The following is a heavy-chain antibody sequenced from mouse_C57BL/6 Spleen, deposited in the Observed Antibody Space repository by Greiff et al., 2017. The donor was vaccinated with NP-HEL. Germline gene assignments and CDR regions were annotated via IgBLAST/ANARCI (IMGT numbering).Heavy chain of an antibody. CDR2: IDPETGGT. V-gene: IGHV1-15*01. CDR1: GYTFTDYE. CDR3: TGDSNCGYWYFDV. Sequence: QVQLQQSGAELVRPGASVTLSCKASGYTFTDYEMHWVKQTPVHGLEWIGAIDPETGGTAYNQKFKGKAILTADKSSSTAYMELRSLTSEDSAVYYCTGDSNCGYWYFDVWGTGTTVTVSS. J-gene: IGHJ1*03. D-gene: IGHD2-5*01.